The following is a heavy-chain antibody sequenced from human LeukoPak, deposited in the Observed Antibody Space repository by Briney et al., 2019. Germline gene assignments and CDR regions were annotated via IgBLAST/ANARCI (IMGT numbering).Heavy chain of an antibody. Sequence: GGSLRLSCAASGFTFDDYGMSWVRQAPGKGLEWVSAISGSGGSTYYADSVKGRFTISRDNSKNTLYLQMNSLRAEDTAVYYCAKAPPGAVAGAGYGMDVWGQGTTVTVSS. CDR2: ISGSGGST. V-gene: IGHV3-23*01. CDR1: GFTFDDYG. CDR3: AKAPPGAVAGAGYGMDV. J-gene: IGHJ6*02. D-gene: IGHD6-19*01.